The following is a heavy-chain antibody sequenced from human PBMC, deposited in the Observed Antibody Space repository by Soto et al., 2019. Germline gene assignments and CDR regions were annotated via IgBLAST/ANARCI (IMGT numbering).Heavy chain of an antibody. J-gene: IGHJ4*02. CDR2: IVVGSGNT. CDR1: GFTFTISA. V-gene: IGHV1-58*01. Sequence: SVKVSCKASGFTFTISAVQWVRQARGPRLEWIGWIVVGSGNTNYAQKFQERVTITRDMSTSTAYMELSSLRSEDTAVYYCATDTGQAMATISSDYYFDCSGQGTLVTVSS. D-gene: IGHD5-12*01. CDR3: ATDTGQAMATISSDYYFDC.